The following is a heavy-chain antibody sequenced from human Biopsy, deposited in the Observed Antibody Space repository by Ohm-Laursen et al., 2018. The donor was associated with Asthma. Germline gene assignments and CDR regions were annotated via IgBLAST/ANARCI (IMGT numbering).Heavy chain of an antibody. D-gene: IGHD1-26*01. CDR2: INPSGGST. CDR3: ARDGPVGAPSDY. Sequence: ASVKVSCKASGYTFTSYYMHWVRQAPGQGLEWMGIINPSGGSTSYAQKFQGRVTVTTDTSTSTAYMELRSLRSDDTAVYYCARDGPVGAPSDYWGQGTLVTVSS. J-gene: IGHJ4*02. V-gene: IGHV1-46*01. CDR1: GYTFTSYY.